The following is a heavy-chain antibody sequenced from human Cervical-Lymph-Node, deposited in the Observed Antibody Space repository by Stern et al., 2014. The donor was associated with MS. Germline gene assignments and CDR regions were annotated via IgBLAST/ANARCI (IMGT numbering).Heavy chain of an antibody. D-gene: IGHD6-13*01. Sequence: QVQLVQSGAELEKPGASVKVSCKASGYTFTAHYMHWVRQAPGQGLEWMAWLNPNDGGTKYAPNFQGRVTMTRDPSTSTAYMELSGLRSDDTAVYFCARGTGSSWFDYWGQGTLVTVSS. CDR2: LNPNDGGT. CDR1: GYTFTAHY. CDR3: ARGTGSSWFDY. J-gene: IGHJ4*02. V-gene: IGHV1-2*02.